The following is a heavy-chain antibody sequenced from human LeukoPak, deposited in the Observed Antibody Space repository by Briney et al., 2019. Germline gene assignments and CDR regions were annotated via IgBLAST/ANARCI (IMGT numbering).Heavy chain of an antibody. CDR1: GGSISSGGYY. CDR3: ARERAFYYMDV. V-gene: IGHV4-31*03. J-gene: IGHJ6*03. Sequence: SGTLSLTCTVSGGSISSGGYYWSWIRQHPGKGLEWIGYIYYSGSTYYNPSLKSRVTISVDTSKNQFSLKLSSVTAADTAVYYCARERAFYYMDVWGKGTTVTVSS. CDR2: IYYSGST.